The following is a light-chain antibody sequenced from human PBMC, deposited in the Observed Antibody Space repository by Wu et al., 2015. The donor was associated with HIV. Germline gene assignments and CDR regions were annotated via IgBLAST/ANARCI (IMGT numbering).Light chain of an antibody. V-gene: IGKV1-13*02. CDR1: QDIFTY. Sequence: AIQLTQSPSSLSASTGDRVNITCRASQDIFTYLAWYQQTPGKAPRVLIYDASTLQSGVSSRFSGSGSGADFTLTISGLQREDFALYFCQQLNSFPLTFGQGSRLEI. CDR3: QQLNSFPLT. CDR2: DAS. J-gene: IGKJ5*01.